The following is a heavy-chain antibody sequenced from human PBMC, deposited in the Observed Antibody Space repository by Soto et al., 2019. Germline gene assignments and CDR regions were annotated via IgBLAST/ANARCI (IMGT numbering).Heavy chain of an antibody. V-gene: IGHV3-33*01. CDR3: ARVTDSSGWYWAFDI. CDR1: GFTFSSYG. D-gene: IGHD6-19*01. J-gene: IGHJ3*02. CDR2: IWYDGRNK. Sequence: QVQLVESGGGVVQPGRSLRLSCAASGFTFSSYGMHWVRQAPGKGLEWVAVIWYDGRNKFYADSVKGRFTISRDNSKNTLYLQMNSLRAEDTAVYYCARVTDSSGWYWAFDIWGQGTRVTVSS.